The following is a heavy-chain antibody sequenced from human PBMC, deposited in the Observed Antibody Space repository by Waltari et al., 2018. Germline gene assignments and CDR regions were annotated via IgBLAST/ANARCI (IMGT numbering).Heavy chain of an antibody. Sequence: QVQLVKSGAEVKKPGSSVKVSCKASGGTFSSYAIRWVRQAPGQGLEWMGRSIPIFGTANYAQKFQGRVTITADKSTSTAYMELSSLRSEDTAVYYCASYSSGWGINWFDPWGQGTLVTVSS. CDR1: GGTFSSYA. J-gene: IGHJ5*02. CDR3: ASYSSGWGINWFDP. D-gene: IGHD6-19*01. V-gene: IGHV1-69*08. CDR2: SIPIFGTA.